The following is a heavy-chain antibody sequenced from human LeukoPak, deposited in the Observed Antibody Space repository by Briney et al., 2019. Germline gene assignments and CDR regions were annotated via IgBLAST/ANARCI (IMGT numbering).Heavy chain of an antibody. J-gene: IGHJ5*02. V-gene: IGHV4-39*07. CDR3: ARTEWSIAARPTHPGVALWFDP. CDR1: GGSISSSSYY. Sequence: PSETLSLTCTVSGGSISSSSYYWGWIRQPPGKGLEWIGSIYYSGSTYYNPSLKSRVIISVDTSKNQFSLKLSSVTAADTAVYYCARTEWSIAARPTHPGVALWFDPWGQGTLVTVSS. CDR2: IYYSGST. D-gene: IGHD6-6*01.